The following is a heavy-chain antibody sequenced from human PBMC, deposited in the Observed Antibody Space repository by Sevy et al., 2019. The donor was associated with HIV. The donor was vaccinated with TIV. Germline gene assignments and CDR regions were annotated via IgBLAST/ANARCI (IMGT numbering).Heavy chain of an antibody. CDR2: ISWNGAST. J-gene: IGHJ6*02. V-gene: IGHV3-9*01. CDR3: ANGGRGLELRNYCYHAMDV. D-gene: IGHD1-7*01. CDR1: GFTFDDSA. Sequence: GGSLRLSCAASGFTFDDSAMHWVRQAPGKGLEWVSGISWNGASTGYVASVRGRFTISRDNAKKFLYLQMNSLRDEDTALYYCANGGRGLELRNYCYHAMDVWGQGTTVTVSS.